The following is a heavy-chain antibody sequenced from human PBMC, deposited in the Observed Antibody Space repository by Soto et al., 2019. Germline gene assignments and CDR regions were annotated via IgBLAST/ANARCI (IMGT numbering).Heavy chain of an antibody. J-gene: IGHJ3*02. V-gene: IGHV3-23*01. CDR2: ISGSGGST. CDR1: GFTSSSYA. D-gene: IGHD2-2*02. CDR3: AKWDIVVVPAAIRGAFDI. Sequence: PGGSLRLSCAASGFTSSSYAVRCVRPAPGQGLEWVSAISGSGGSTYHADSVKGRFTISRDNSKNTLYLQMNSLRAEDTAVYYCAKWDIVVVPAAIRGAFDIWGQGTMVTVSS.